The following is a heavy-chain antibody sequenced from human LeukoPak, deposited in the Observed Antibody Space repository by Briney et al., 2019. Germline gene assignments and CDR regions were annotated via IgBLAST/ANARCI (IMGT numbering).Heavy chain of an antibody. J-gene: IGHJ4*02. CDR3: ARDAFGKRTTGDY. Sequence: PSETLSLTCTVSGGSISRYYWSWIRQPARRGLEWIGRIYTSVSTNFNPSLKSRVTMSVDTSKNQFALKLSSVTAADTAVYYCARDAFGKRTTGDYWGQGTLVTVSS. V-gene: IGHV4-4*07. CDR1: GGSISRYY. D-gene: IGHD1-1*01. CDR2: IYTSVST.